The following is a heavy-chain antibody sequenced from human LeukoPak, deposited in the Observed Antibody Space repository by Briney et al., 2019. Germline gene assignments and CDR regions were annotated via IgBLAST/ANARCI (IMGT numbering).Heavy chain of an antibody. Sequence: RPSETLSLTCTVSGHSISSYYWSWIRQPPGKGLEWIGCISYSGSTNYNPSLKSRVTISLDTSKNQFSLRLSSVTAADTAVYYCAREKDDYYYFDYWGQGTLVTVSP. CDR1: GHSISSYY. J-gene: IGHJ4*02. CDR3: AREKDDYYYFDY. CDR2: ISYSGST. D-gene: IGHD4-11*01. V-gene: IGHV4-59*01.